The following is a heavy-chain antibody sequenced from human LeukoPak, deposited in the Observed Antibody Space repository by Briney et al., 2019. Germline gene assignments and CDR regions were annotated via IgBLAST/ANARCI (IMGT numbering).Heavy chain of an antibody. D-gene: IGHD6-6*01. CDR1: GFSFSGHW. V-gene: IGHV3-74*01. CDR2: ISPTGCTT. J-gene: IGHJ4*02. Sequence: GGSLRLSCSASGFSFSGHWMHWARHLPGKGRVWVSRISPTGCTTSYADSVKGRFTVSRDNAKNTLYLQVNNLRAEDTAVYYGARGPNSNWSGLDFWGQGTLLTVSS. CDR3: ARGPNSNWSGLDF.